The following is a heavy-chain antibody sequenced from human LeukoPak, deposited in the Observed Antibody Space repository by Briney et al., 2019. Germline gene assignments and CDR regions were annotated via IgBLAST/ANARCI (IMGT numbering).Heavy chain of an antibody. J-gene: IGHJ4*02. V-gene: IGHV1-2*02. D-gene: IGHD1-7*01. CDR2: INPNIGGT. CDR3: ARDLDYNWNFYFDY. Sequence: ASVKVSCKASGSTFTGYYMNWGRQAPGQGLEWMGGINPNIGGTHYAQKFPGRVTMTTDTSITTAYMELSRLRSDDTALYYCARDLDYNWNFYFDYGGQGTLVTVSS. CDR1: GSTFTGYY.